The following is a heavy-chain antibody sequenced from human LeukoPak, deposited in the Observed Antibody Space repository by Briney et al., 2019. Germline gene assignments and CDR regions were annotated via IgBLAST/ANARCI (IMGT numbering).Heavy chain of an antibody. CDR3: ARVLGILATIHNY. J-gene: IGHJ4*02. V-gene: IGHV1-3*01. CDR1: GYTFTSYA. CDR2: INAGNGNT. D-gene: IGHD5-12*01. Sequence: ASVKVSCKASGYTFTSYAMHWVRQAPGQRLEWMGWINAGNGNTKYSQKFQGRVTITRDTSASTAYMELRSLRSDDTAVYYCARVLGILATIHNYWGQGTLVTVSS.